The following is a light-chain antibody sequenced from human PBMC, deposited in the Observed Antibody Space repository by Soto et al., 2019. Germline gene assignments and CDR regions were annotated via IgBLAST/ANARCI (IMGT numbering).Light chain of an antibody. Sequence: DIVMTQSPDSLAVSLGERATINCKSSQTVLFSSNSKNYLAWYQQKLGQPPKLLISWASTRESGVPDRFSGTGSGTDFTLTISNMQAEDVAVYYCQQYYSGQLTCGGGTKVEIK. V-gene: IGKV4-1*01. CDR2: WAS. CDR1: QTVLFSSNSKNY. J-gene: IGKJ4*01. CDR3: QQYYSGQLT.